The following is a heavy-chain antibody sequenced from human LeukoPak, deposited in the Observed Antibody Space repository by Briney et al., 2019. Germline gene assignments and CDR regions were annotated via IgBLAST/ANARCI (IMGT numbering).Heavy chain of an antibody. V-gene: IGHV4-34*01. CDR1: GFTFNKYW. J-gene: IGHJ6*03. D-gene: IGHD1-26*01. CDR2: INHSGST. Sequence: GSLRLSCAASGFTFNKYWMTWVRQPPGKGLEWIGEINHSGSTNYDPSLKSRVTISVDTSKNQFSLKLSSVTAADTAVYYCARLSSGSFPRETYYYYMDVWGKGTTVTVSS. CDR3: ARLSSGSFPRETYYYYMDV.